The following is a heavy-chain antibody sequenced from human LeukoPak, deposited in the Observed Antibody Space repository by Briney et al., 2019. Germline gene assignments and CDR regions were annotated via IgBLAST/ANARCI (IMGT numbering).Heavy chain of an antibody. CDR3: ARDRHCSGGSCSGL. CDR1: GLTVSNNY. V-gene: IGHV3-53*01. J-gene: IGHJ4*01. D-gene: IGHD2-15*01. Sequence: GGSLRLSCAASGLTVSNNYMKWVRQAPGKGLEWVSLIYSGGSTYYADSVKGRFTISRDTPKNTVYLQMNSLRAEDTAVYYCARDRHCSGGSCSGLWGHGTLVTVSS. CDR2: IYSGGST.